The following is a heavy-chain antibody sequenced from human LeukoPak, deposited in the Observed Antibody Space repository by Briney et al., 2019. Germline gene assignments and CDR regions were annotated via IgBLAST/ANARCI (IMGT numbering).Heavy chain of an antibody. D-gene: IGHD4-17*01. CDR1: GFTFSSYS. Sequence: GGSLRLSCAASGFTFSSYSMNWVRQAPGKGLEWVSYISSSSSAIYYADSMKGRFTISRDNAKNSLYLQMNSLRDEDTAVYYCAREAFRGYGDYVKGTEYFQHWGQGTLVTVSS. CDR2: ISSSSSAI. CDR3: AREAFRGYGDYVKGTEYFQH. J-gene: IGHJ1*01. V-gene: IGHV3-48*02.